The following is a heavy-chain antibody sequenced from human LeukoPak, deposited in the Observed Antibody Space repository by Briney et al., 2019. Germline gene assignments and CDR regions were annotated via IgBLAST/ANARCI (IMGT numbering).Heavy chain of an antibody. D-gene: IGHD3-22*01. CDR1: GFTFSSYA. CDR2: ISGSGGST. CDR3: ASRKYYYDSSGYYSDY. J-gene: IGHJ4*02. Sequence: PGGSLRLSCAASGFTFSSYAMSWVRQAPGKGLEWVSAISGSGGSTYYADSVKGRFTISRDNAKNSLYLQMNSLRAEDTAVYYCASRKYYYDSSGYYSDYWGQGTLVTVSS. V-gene: IGHV3-23*01.